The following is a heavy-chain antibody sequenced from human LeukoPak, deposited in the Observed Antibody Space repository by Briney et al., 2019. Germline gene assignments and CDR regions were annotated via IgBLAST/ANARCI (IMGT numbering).Heavy chain of an antibody. V-gene: IGHV3-21*01. Sequence: GGSLRLSCAASGLTFSSYTMHWVRQAPGKGLEWVSCISTSSSYIYYADSVKGRFTISRYNAKNSLYLQMNSLRAEDTAVYYCARGGSSTTMTTDFDYWGQGTLVTVSS. J-gene: IGHJ4*02. CDR2: ISTSSSYI. CDR3: ARGGSSTTMTTDFDY. CDR1: GLTFSSYT. D-gene: IGHD4-17*01.